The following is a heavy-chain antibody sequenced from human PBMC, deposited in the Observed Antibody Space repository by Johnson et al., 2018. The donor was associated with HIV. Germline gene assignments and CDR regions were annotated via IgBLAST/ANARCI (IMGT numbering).Heavy chain of an antibody. J-gene: IGHJ3*02. CDR3: VIVGATQDAFDI. CDR2: ISYDGSNK. CDR1: GFTFSSYA. D-gene: IGHD1-26*01. Sequence: QVQLVESGGGVVQPGRSLRLSCAASGFTFSSYAMHWVRQAPGKGLEWVAVISYDGSNKYYADSVKGRFTISRDNAKNSLYLQMNSLRAEDTAFYYCVIVGATQDAFDIWGQGTMVTVSS. V-gene: IGHV3-30*04.